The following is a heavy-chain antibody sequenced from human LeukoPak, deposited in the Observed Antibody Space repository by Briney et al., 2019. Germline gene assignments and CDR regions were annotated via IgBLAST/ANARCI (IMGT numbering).Heavy chain of an antibody. D-gene: IGHD2-8*01. CDR1: GFTFSSYS. V-gene: IGHV3-21*01. CDR3: AGVALHLMYYFDY. J-gene: IGHJ4*02. Sequence: GGSLRLSCAASGFTFSSYSMNWVRQAPGKGLEWVSSISSSSSYIYYADSVKGRFTISRDNAKNSLYLQMNSLRAEDTAVYYCAGVALHLMYYFDYWGQGTLVTVSS. CDR2: ISSSSSYI.